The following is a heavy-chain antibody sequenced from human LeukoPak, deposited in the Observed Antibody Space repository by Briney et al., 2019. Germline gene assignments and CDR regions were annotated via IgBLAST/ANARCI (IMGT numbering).Heavy chain of an antibody. Sequence: ASVKVSCKASGYTFTSYGISWVRQAPGQWLEWMGWISAYNGNTNYAQKLQGRVTMTTDTSTSTAYMELRSLRSDDTAVYYCARVGGGYCSGGSCYTAYYYMDVWGKGTTVTVSS. D-gene: IGHD2-15*01. CDR1: GYTFTSYG. V-gene: IGHV1-18*01. CDR2: ISAYNGNT. CDR3: ARVGGGYCSGGSCYTAYYYMDV. J-gene: IGHJ6*03.